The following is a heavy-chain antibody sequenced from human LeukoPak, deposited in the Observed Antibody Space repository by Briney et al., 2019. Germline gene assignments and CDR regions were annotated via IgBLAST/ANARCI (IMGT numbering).Heavy chain of an antibody. V-gene: IGHV4-59*01. Sequence: SETLSLTCTVSGGSISSYYWSWIRQPPGKGLEWIGYIYYSGSTNYNPSLKSRVTISVDTSKNQFSLKLSSVTAADTAVYYCARVVSGSYSAERRWDYYMDVWGKGTTVTVSS. CDR2: IYYSGST. J-gene: IGHJ6*03. D-gene: IGHD1-26*01. CDR1: GGSISSYY. CDR3: ARVVSGSYSAERRWDYYMDV.